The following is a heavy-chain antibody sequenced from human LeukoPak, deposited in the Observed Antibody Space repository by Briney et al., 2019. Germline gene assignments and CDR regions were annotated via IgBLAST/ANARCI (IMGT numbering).Heavy chain of an antibody. CDR3: ASQISLNTFDY. Sequence: ASVTVSFTASGYTFTSYYMHWVRQAPGQGLEWMGIINPSGGSTSYAQKFQGRVTMTRDTSTSTVYMELSSLRSEDTAVYYCASQISLNTFDYWGQGTLVTVSS. D-gene: IGHD2/OR15-2a*01. V-gene: IGHV1-46*01. CDR1: GYTFTSYY. J-gene: IGHJ4*02. CDR2: INPSGGST.